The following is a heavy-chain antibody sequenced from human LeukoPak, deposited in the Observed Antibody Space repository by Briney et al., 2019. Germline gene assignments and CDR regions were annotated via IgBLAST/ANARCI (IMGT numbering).Heavy chain of an antibody. D-gene: IGHD2-2*01. CDR3: ARDVIYCSSTSCSED. V-gene: IGHV4-61*02. CDR1: GGSISSGSYY. Sequence: SQTLSLTCTVSGGSISSGSYYWRWIRQPPGKGLEGIGRIYTSGSTNYNPSPKSRVTISVDTSKNQFSLKLSSVTAADTAVYYCARDVIYCSSTSCSEDWGQGTLVTVSS. J-gene: IGHJ4*02. CDR2: IYTSGST.